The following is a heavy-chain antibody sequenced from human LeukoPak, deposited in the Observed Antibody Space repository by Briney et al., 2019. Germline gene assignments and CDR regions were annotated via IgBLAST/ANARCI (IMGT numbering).Heavy chain of an antibody. J-gene: IGHJ6*03. CDR3: ARGPRITLVRGGQWYYYMDV. V-gene: IGHV1-2*02. Sequence: VASVKASCKASGYTFTGYYMHWVRQAPGQGLEWMGWINPNSGGTNYAQKFQGRVTMTRDTSISTAYMELSRLRSDDTAVYYCARGPRITLVRGGQWYYYMDVWGKGTTVTISS. D-gene: IGHD3-10*01. CDR2: INPNSGGT. CDR1: GYTFTGYY.